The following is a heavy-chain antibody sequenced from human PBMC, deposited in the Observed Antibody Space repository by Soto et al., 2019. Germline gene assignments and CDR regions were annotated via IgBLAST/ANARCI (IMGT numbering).Heavy chain of an antibody. Sequence: EVQLVESGGGLVQPGGSLRLSCAASGFTFSSYWMHWVRQAPGKGLVWVSRINSDGSSTSYADAVKGRFTISRDTAKNTLYMQTHSLRSEDTAVYYCLRTSLVVAAATREDYWGQGTLVTVSS. J-gene: IGHJ4*02. D-gene: IGHD2-15*01. V-gene: IGHV3-74*01. CDR1: GFTFSSYW. CDR2: INSDGSST. CDR3: LRTSLVVAAATREDY.